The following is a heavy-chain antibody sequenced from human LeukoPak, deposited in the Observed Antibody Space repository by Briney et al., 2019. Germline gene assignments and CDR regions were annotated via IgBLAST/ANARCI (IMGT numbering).Heavy chain of an antibody. D-gene: IGHD3-22*01. Sequence: PSETLSLTCAVSGGSISSSNWWSWGRQPPGKGLEWIGEIYHSGSTNYNPSLKSRVTISVDKSKNYFSLKLSSVTAADTAVYYCARDIGRGKATRVDYYDSSGISDYWGQGTLVTVSS. J-gene: IGHJ4*02. V-gene: IGHV4-4*02. CDR2: IYHSGST. CDR1: GGSISSSNW. CDR3: ARDIGRGKATRVDYYDSSGISDY.